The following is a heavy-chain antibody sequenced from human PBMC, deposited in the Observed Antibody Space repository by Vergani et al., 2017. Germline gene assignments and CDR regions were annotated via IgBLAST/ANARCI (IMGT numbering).Heavy chain of an antibody. D-gene: IGHD4-11*01. V-gene: IGHV3-30*02. CDR2: IRYEGSNK. CDR1: GFTFNTYG. J-gene: IGHJ3*02. CDR3: VKPLSNYDFRNGFDI. Sequence: QVQLMESGGGVVQPGGSLRLSCAASGFTFNTYGIHWVRQAPGKGLEWVSFIRYEGSNKYYADSVKGRFTISRDNSKNTLYLQMNSLRVEDTAVYYCVKPLSNYDFRNGFDIWGQGTMVTVSS.